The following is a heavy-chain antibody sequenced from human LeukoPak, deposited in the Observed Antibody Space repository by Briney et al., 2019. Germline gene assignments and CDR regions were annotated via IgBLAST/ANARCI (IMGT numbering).Heavy chain of an antibody. D-gene: IGHD3-22*01. CDR3: ASSALYYYDSSGYSPDY. CDR2: ISSSGSTI. V-gene: IGHV3-48*03. CDR1: GFTFSSYE. Sequence: GGSLRLSCAASGFTFSSYEMNWVRQAPGKGLEWVSYISSSGSTIYYADSVKGRFTVSRDNSKNTLYLQMNSLRAEDTAVYYCASSALYYYDSSGYSPDYWGQGTLVTVSS. J-gene: IGHJ4*02.